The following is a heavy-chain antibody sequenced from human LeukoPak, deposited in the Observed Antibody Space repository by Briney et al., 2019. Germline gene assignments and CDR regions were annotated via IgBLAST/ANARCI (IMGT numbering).Heavy chain of an antibody. CDR1: GGSFSTYA. CDR2: IIPIFGAP. D-gene: IGHD3-10*01. V-gene: IGHV1-69*01. CDR3: ARDVAYYYGSGTYDGHDAFDI. J-gene: IGHJ3*02. Sequence: ASVKVSCKASGGSFSTYAISWVRQAPGQGLEWMGGIIPIFGAPNHAQKFQGRVTITADESTSTAYMELSSLRSEDTAVYSCARDVAYYYGSGTYDGHDAFDIWGQGTMVTVSS.